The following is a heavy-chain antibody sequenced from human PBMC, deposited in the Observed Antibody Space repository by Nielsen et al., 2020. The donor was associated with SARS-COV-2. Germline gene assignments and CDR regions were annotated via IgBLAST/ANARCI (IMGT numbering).Heavy chain of an antibody. CDR2: ISGSSGST. J-gene: IGHJ6*02. V-gene: IGHV3-23*01. CDR3: AKSTDTAMFYYYYGMDV. CDR1: GFTFSSYA. D-gene: IGHD5-18*01. Sequence: GGSLRLSCVASGFTFSSYAMSWVRQAPGKGLEWVSAISGSSGSTYYADSVKGRFTISRDNSKNTLYLQMNSLRAEDTAVYYCAKSTDTAMFYYYYGMDVWGQGTTVTVSS.